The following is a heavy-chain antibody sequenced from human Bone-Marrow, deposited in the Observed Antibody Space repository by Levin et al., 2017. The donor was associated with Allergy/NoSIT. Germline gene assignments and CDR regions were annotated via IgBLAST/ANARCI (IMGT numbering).Heavy chain of an antibody. CDR2: LYNSVSGTT. CDR1: GGSIRSSSFH. J-gene: IGHJ4*02. Sequence: SETLSLTCTVAGGSIRSSSFHWVWIRQPPGKGLEWIGNLYNSVSGTTYYSPSLKSRVTISADTSKNQFSLQLDSVTAADTAVYYCATYIVGGGGRGDWGQGALVTVSS. D-gene: IGHD1-26*01. V-gene: IGHV4-39*01. CDR3: ATYIVGGGGRGD.